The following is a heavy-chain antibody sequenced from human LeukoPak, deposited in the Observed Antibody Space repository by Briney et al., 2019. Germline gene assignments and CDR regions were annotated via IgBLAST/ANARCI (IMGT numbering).Heavy chain of an antibody. CDR1: GLTFSSYA. J-gene: IGHJ4*02. CDR2: ISGSGGST. V-gene: IGHV3-23*01. Sequence: GGSLRLSCAASGLTFSSYAMSWVRQAPGKGLEWVSAISGSGGSTYYADSVKGRFTISRDNSKNTLYLQMNSLRAEDTAVYYCAKGGRSEDYYDSSGLGLFDYWGQGTLVTVSS. D-gene: IGHD3-22*01. CDR3: AKGGRSEDYYDSSGLGLFDY.